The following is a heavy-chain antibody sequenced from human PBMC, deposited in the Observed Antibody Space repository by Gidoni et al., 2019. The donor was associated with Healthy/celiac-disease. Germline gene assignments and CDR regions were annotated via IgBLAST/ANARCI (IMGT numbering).Heavy chain of an antibody. V-gene: IGHV3-49*03. J-gene: IGHJ2*01. D-gene: IGHD6-19*01. CDR1: GFTFGDYA. CDR3: TRDLGYSSGWGFYWYFDL. CDR2: IRSKAYGGTT. Sequence: EVQLVESGGGLVQPGRSLRLSCTASGFTFGDYAMSWFRQAPGKGLEWVGFIRSKAYGGTTEYAASVKGRFTISRDDSKSIAYLQMNSLKTEDTAVYYCTRDLGYSSGWGFYWYFDLWGRGTLVTVSS.